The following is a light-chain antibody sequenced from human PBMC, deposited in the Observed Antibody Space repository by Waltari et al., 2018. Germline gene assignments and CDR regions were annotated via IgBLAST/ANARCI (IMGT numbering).Light chain of an antibody. CDR2: GAS. V-gene: IGKV3-15*01. CDR1: QSVRSK. CDR3: QQNNNWPPWT. J-gene: IGKJ1*01. Sequence: EIVMTQSPATLSVSPGERATLFCRASQSVRSKLAWYQQQPGQAPRLLIYGASTRATGIPARFSGSGSGTEFTLTISSLQSEDFAVYYCQQNNNWPPWTFGQGTKVEIK.